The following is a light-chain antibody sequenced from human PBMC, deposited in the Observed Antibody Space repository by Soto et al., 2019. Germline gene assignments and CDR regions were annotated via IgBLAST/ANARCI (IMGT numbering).Light chain of an antibody. V-gene: IGKV4-1*01. CDR1: QSVFSSTNNKNL. Sequence: DIVMTQSPDSLAVSLGERATINCKSRQSVFSSTNNKNLLAWFQQKPGQPPRLLIYCASTRESGVPDRFSGSGAGTDVTLTISSRQAEEVAMNYCQHYDSPPVTFGQGTKVEIK. CDR2: CAS. CDR3: QHYDSPPVT. J-gene: IGKJ1*01.